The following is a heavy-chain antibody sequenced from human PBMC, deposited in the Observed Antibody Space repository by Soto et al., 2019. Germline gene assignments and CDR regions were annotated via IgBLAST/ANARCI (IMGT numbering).Heavy chain of an antibody. CDR2: INHSGST. D-gene: IGHD4-4*01. Sequence: SETLSLTCAVYGGSFSGYCWNWIRQPPGKGLEWIGEINHSGSTNYNPSLKSRVTISVDTSKNQFSLKLTSVTAADTAVYYCASRDDYSTSFDPWGQGTLVTVSS. CDR1: GGSFSGYC. J-gene: IGHJ5*02. CDR3: ASRDDYSTSFDP. V-gene: IGHV4-34*01.